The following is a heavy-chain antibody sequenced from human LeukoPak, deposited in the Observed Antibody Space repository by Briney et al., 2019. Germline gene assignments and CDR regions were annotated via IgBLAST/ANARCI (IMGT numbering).Heavy chain of an antibody. CDR3: ARDSLPMAVTGPFDH. V-gene: IGHV3-33*01. J-gene: IGHJ4*02. CDR2: IWFDGSNI. CDR1: GFNFSSYG. D-gene: IGHD6-19*01. Sequence: GRSLRLSRAASGFNFSSYGMHWVRQAPGKGLEWVTSIWFDGSNIHYADSVKGRVIISRDNSKSALYLQMNSLRAEDTAIYYCARDSLPMAVTGPFDHWGQGALVTVSS.